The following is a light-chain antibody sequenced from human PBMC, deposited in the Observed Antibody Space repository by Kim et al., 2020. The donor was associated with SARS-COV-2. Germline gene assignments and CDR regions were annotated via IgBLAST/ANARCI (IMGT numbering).Light chain of an antibody. CDR2: GAS. Sequence: EIVMTQSPATLSVSPGERATLSCRASQSVSTSLAWYQQKPGQAPRLLIYGASTRATGIPARFSGSGSGTEFTLTISSLQSEDFAVYYCQQYTDWSSFGPGTKVDIK. V-gene: IGKV3-15*01. CDR3: QQYTDWSS. CDR1: QSVSTS. J-gene: IGKJ3*01.